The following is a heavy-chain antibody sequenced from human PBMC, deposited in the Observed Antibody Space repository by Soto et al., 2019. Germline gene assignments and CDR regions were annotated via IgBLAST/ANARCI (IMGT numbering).Heavy chain of an antibody. V-gene: IGHV4-39*01. CDR3: ARHRPYYYDSSGKDGFDY. Sequence: PSETLSLTCTVSGGSISTYYWGWIRQPPGKGLEWIGSIYYSGSTYYNPSLKSRVTISVDTSKNQFSLKLSSVTAADTAVYYCARHRPYYYDSSGKDGFDYWGQGTLVTVSS. CDR2: IYYSGST. D-gene: IGHD3-22*01. J-gene: IGHJ4*02. CDR1: GGSISTYY.